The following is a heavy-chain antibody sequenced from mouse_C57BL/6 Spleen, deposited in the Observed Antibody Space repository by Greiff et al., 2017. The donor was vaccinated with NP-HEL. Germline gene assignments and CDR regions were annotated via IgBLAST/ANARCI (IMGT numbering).Heavy chain of an antibody. D-gene: IGHD2-4*01. CDR1: GYTFTSYG. CDR2: IYPRSGNT. J-gene: IGHJ2*01. Sequence: QVHVNQSGAELARPGASVKLSCKASGYTFTSYGISWVKQRTGQGLEWIGEIYPRSGNTYYNEKFKGKATLTADKSSSTAYMELRSLTSEDSAVYFCAREGKYDYDGYYFDYWGQGTTLTVSS. V-gene: IGHV1-81*01. CDR3: AREGKYDYDGYYFDY.